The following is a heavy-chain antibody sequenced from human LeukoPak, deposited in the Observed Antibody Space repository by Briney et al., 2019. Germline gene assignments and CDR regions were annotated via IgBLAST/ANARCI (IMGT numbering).Heavy chain of an antibody. D-gene: IGHD3-10*01. J-gene: IGHJ5*02. Sequence: SETLSLTCTVSGGSISSSSYYWGWIRQPPGKGLEWIGSIYYSGSTYYNPSLKSRVTISVDTSKNQFSLKLSSVTAADTAVYYCARATLWFGELFGNWFDPWGQGTLVTVSS. V-gene: IGHV4-39*07. CDR2: IYYSGST. CDR1: GGSISSSSYY. CDR3: ARATLWFGELFGNWFDP.